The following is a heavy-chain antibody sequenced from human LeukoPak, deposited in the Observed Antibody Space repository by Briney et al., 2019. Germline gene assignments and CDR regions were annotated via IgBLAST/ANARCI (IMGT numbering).Heavy chain of an antibody. Sequence: SETLSLTCTVSGGSVSSGSYYWSWIRQPPGKGLEWIGYIYYSGSTYYNPSLKSRVTISVDTSKNQFSLKLSSVTAADTAVYYCASGYSYGYGFWYFDLWGRGTLVTVSS. J-gene: IGHJ2*01. CDR3: ASGYSYGYGFWYFDL. V-gene: IGHV4-61*01. CDR2: IYYSGST. D-gene: IGHD5-18*01. CDR1: GGSVSSGSYY.